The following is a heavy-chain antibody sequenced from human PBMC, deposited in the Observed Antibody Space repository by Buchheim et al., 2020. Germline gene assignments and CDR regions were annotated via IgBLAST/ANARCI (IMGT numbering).Heavy chain of an antibody. J-gene: IGHJ4*02. CDR1: GFTFSGYW. Sequence: EVQLVESGGGLVQPGGSLRLSCAASGFTFSGYWMHWVRQAPGKGLVWVSRINGDESSTSYADSVQGRFTISRDNAKRPLFLQMNSLRADDTAMYYCARGGSYSYGALDYWGQGAL. CDR2: INGDESST. V-gene: IGHV3-74*01. D-gene: IGHD5-18*01. CDR3: ARGGSYSYGALDY.